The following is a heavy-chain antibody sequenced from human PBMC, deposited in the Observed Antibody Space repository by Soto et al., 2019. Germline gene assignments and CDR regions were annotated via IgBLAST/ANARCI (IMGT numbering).Heavy chain of an antibody. Sequence: QITLKESGPTLVKPTQTLTVTCTFSGFSLNTGGAGVGWFRQRSEKPLEWLAVIYWNEDKHYNPSLRSRPTIHKDTSKNQVVLTITNMDPVDTATYYCAPRGYSGYPRDNWFDPWGQGTLVTVSS. CDR1: GFSLNTGGAG. CDR3: APRGYSGYPRDNWFDP. D-gene: IGHD5-12*01. CDR2: IYWNEDK. V-gene: IGHV2-5*01. J-gene: IGHJ5*02.